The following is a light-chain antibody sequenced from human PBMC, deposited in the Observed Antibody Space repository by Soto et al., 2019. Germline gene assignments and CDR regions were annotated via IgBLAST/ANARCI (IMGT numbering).Light chain of an antibody. V-gene: IGKV3-11*01. Sequence: EIVLTQSPATLSLSPGERATLSCRASQSVSSYLAWYQQKPGQAPRLLNYDASNRATGIPARFSGSGSVTDFTLTISSLEPEDCAVYYCQQRSNWPPTTFGQGTKVEIK. CDR2: DAS. CDR1: QSVSSY. CDR3: QQRSNWPPTT. J-gene: IGKJ1*01.